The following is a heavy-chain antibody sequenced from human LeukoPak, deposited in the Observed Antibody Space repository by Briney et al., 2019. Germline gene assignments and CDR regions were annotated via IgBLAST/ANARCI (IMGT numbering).Heavy chain of an antibody. V-gene: IGHV3-30*04. CDR1: GFTFSSYA. D-gene: IGHD3-10*01. Sequence: PGGSLRLSCAASGFTFSSYAMHWVRQAPGKGLEWVAVISYDGSNKYYADSVKGRFTISRDNSKNTLYLQMNSLRAEDTAVYYCARGELPMVRGVLNNFDYWGQGTLVTVSS. J-gene: IGHJ4*02. CDR3: ARGELPMVRGVLNNFDY. CDR2: ISYDGSNK.